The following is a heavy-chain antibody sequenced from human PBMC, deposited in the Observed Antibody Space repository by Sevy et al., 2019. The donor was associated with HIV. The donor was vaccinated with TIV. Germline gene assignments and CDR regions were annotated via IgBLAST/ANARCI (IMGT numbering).Heavy chain of an antibody. CDR1: GYTFTGYS. Sequence: ASVKVSCKASGYTFTGYSMHWVRQAPGQGLEWMGWINPNSGGTNYAQKFQGRVTMTRDTSIGTAYMGLSRLRFDDTAVYYCARVWNSDYYDSSGPNWFDPWGQGTLVTVSS. V-gene: IGHV1-2*02. J-gene: IGHJ5*02. CDR3: ARVWNSDYYDSSGPNWFDP. D-gene: IGHD3-22*01. CDR2: INPNSGGT.